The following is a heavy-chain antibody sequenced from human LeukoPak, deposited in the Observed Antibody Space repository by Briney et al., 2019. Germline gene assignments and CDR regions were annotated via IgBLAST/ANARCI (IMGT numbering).Heavy chain of an antibody. D-gene: IGHD3-10*01. Sequence: GGSLRLSCEASEFTFSDYYMSWIRQAPGKGLEWISYISDSAINTHYADSVKGRFTISRDNAKKLLVLEVKSLRSEDTAVYYCAAYYGSGSVNYYRGMDIWGQGTTVTVSS. CDR3: AAYYGSGSVNYYRGMDI. CDR1: EFTFSDYY. CDR2: ISDSAINT. V-gene: IGHV3-11*01. J-gene: IGHJ6*02.